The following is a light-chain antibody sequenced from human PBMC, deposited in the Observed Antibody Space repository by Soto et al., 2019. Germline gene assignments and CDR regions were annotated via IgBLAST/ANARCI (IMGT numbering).Light chain of an antibody. CDR1: SGHSNYA. J-gene: IGLJ3*02. Sequence: QPVLTQSPSASASLGASVKLTCTLSSGHSNYAIAWHQQQPEKGPRYLMKLNSDGSHSNGDGIPDRFSGSSSGAERYLTISSLQSEDEADYYCQTWGTGPWVFGGGTKLTVL. CDR2: LNSDGSH. CDR3: QTWGTGPWV. V-gene: IGLV4-69*01.